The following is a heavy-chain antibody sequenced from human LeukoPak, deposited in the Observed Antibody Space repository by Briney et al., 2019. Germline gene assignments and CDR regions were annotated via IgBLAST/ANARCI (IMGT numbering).Heavy chain of an antibody. CDR1: GYTFTSYY. D-gene: IGHD1-26*01. J-gene: IGHJ4*02. Sequence: ASVKVSCKASGYTFTSYYMHWVRQAPGQGLEWMGGIIPIFGTANYAQKFQGRVTITADESTSTAYMELSSLRSEDTAVYYCARVEFGGATTHWGQGTLVTVSS. CDR3: ARVEFGGATTH. V-gene: IGHV1-69*13. CDR2: IIPIFGTA.